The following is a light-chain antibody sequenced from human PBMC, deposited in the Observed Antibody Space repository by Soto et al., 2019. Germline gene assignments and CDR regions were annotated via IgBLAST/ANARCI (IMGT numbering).Light chain of an antibody. Sequence: QCALTRPASVSGSPGQWITISCTGTSSDVGAYDYVSWYQQHPDKAPKLMIYEVSNRPSGVSNRFSGSKSVNTATLTISGLQADDEADYYCSSYTSSSTRVFGTGTKVTVL. V-gene: IGLV2-14*03. J-gene: IGLJ1*01. CDR3: SSYTSSSTRV. CDR1: SSDVGAYDY. CDR2: EVS.